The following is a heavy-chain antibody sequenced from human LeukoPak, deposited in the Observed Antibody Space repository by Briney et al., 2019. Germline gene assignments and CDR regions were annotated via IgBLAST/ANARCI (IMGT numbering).Heavy chain of an antibody. D-gene: IGHD4-23*01. Sequence: PSETLSLTCAVYGGSFSGYYWSWIRQPPGKGLEWIGEINHSGSTNYNPSLKSRVTISVDTSKNQFSLKLSSVTAADTAVYYCARGSVVKNPEFDYWGQGILVTVYS. CDR3: ARGSVVKNPEFDY. CDR2: INHSGST. V-gene: IGHV4-34*01. J-gene: IGHJ4*02. CDR1: GGSFSGYY.